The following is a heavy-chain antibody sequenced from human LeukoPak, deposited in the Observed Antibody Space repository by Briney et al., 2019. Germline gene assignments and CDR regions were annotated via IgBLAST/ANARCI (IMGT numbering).Heavy chain of an antibody. V-gene: IGHV4-59*01. D-gene: IGHD1-26*01. CDR1: GDSISNYY. CDR2: MYNRGST. J-gene: IGHJ5*02. Sequence: PSETLSLTCTVSGDSISNYYWSWIRQSPGKELEWIGYMYNRGSTIYNPSLKSRVTISTDTSKNQFSLRLTSVTAADTAVYYCATLNGGSYNWFDPWGQGTLVTVSS. CDR3: ATLNGGSYNWFDP.